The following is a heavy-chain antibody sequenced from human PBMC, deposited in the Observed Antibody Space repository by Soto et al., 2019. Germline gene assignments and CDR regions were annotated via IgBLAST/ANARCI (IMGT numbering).Heavy chain of an antibody. V-gene: IGHV1-69*12. Sequence: QVQLVQSGAEVKKPGSSVKVSCKASGGTFSSYAISWVRQAPGQGLEWMGGIIPIFRTADYAQKFQGRVTIAAGEATSTAYMELSSLRSEDTAVYYCASVETQRYYYGMDVWGQGTTVTVSS. J-gene: IGHJ6*02. D-gene: IGHD2-15*01. CDR3: ASVETQRYYYGMDV. CDR2: IIPIFRTA. CDR1: GGTFSSYA.